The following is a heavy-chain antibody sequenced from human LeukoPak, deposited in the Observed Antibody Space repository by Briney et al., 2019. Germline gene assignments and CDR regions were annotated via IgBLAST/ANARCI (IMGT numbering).Heavy chain of an antibody. Sequence: GGSLRLSCAASGFTFSNAWMSWVRQAPGKGLEWVGRIKSKTDGGTPDYAAPVKGRFTISRDDSQNTLYLEMNNRKSEDTAVYFWTTEAYSSSWYWGQGTLVTVSS. J-gene: IGHJ4*02. CDR2: IKSKTDGGTP. CDR1: GFTFSNAW. CDR3: TTEAYSSSWY. V-gene: IGHV3-15*01. D-gene: IGHD6-13*01.